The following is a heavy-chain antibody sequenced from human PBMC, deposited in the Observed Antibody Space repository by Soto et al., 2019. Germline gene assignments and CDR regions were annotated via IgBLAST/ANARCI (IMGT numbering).Heavy chain of an antibody. V-gene: IGHV4-31*03. Sequence: SETLSLTCTVSGGSISSGGYYWSWIRQHPGKGLEWIGYIYYSGSTYYNPSLKSRVTISVDTSKNQFSLKLSSVTAADTAVYYCARSVVTLSPFDYWGQGTLVTVSS. J-gene: IGHJ4*02. CDR1: GGSISSGGYY. D-gene: IGHD2-21*02. CDR2: IYYSGST. CDR3: ARSVVTLSPFDY.